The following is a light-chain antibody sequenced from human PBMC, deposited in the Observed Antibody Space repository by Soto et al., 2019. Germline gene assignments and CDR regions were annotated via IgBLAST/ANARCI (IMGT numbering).Light chain of an antibody. J-gene: IGKJ5*01. CDR2: AAS. CDR3: QRYSRVIT. Sequence: DIQMTQSPSSLSASVGDRVTITCRASQGISSYVAWYQQKLGKVPKLLISAASTLHSGVPSRFSGSGSGTDFTLTISSLQPEDVETYYCQRYSRVITFGQGTRLEI. CDR1: QGISSY. V-gene: IGKV1-27*01.